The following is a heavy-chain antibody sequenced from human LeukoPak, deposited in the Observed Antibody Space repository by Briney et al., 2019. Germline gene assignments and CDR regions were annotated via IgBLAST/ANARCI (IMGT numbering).Heavy chain of an antibody. CDR2: IYENGGTT. J-gene: IGHJ4*02. CDR3: AKDNRGVEQWLVPRNDY. Sequence: GGSLRLSCVGSGFTFRSHAMSWVRQAPEKGLEFVSGIYENGGTTYYADSVKGRFSISRDNSKNTLYLQMDSLRGEDTAVYYCAKDNRGVEQWLVPRNDYWGQGTLVTVSS. CDR1: GFTFRSHA. V-gene: IGHV3-23*01. D-gene: IGHD6-19*01.